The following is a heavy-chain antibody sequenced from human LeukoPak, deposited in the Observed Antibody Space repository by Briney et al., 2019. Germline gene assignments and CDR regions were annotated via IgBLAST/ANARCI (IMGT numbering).Heavy chain of an antibody. CDR3: ARGPIAAAGIVRGFDY. Sequence: PSETLSLTCAVYGGSFSGYYWSWIRQPPGKGLEWIGEINHSGSTNYSPSLKSRVTISVDTSKNQFSLKLSSVTAADTAVYYCARGPIAAAGIVRGFDYWGQGTLVTVSS. J-gene: IGHJ4*02. V-gene: IGHV4-34*01. D-gene: IGHD6-13*01. CDR2: INHSGST. CDR1: GGSFSGYY.